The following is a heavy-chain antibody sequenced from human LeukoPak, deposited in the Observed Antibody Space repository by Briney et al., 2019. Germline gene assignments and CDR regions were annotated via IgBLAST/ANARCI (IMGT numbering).Heavy chain of an antibody. CDR1: GGSFSGYY. V-gene: IGHV4-34*01. J-gene: IGHJ6*02. CDR2: IYHSGST. D-gene: IGHD6-19*01. CDR3: GRHFSRGWTYHNGLDV. Sequence: SETLSLTCAVYGGSFSGYYWGWIRQPPGKGLEWIGSIYHSGSTYDNPSLQSRLTISVDTSKNQFSLKLSSVTAADTAMYFCGRHFSRGWTYHNGLDVWGQGTTVTVSS.